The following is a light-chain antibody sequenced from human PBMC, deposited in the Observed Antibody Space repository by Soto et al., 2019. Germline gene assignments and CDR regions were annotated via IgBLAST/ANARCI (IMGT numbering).Light chain of an antibody. CDR2: GAS. Sequence: EIVMTQSPATLSVSPGERATLSCRASQSVSSNLAWYQRKPGQAPRLLIYGASTRATGIPARFSGSGSGTEFTLTISSLQSEDFAVYYCQQYNNWPPTFGQGTKLDIK. V-gene: IGKV3-15*01. J-gene: IGKJ1*01. CDR1: QSVSSN. CDR3: QQYNNWPPT.